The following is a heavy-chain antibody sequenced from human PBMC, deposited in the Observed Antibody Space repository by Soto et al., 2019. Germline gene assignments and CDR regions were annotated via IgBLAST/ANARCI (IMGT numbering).Heavy chain of an antibody. J-gene: IGHJ4*02. CDR2: IYYSGST. D-gene: IGHD2-2*01. CDR3: ARGVSIREQLPNPYYFDY. V-gene: IGHV4-31*03. CDR1: VGSISSGGYY. Sequence: QVQLQESGPGLVKPSQTLSLTCTVSVGSISSGGYYWSWIRQHPGKGLEWIGYIYYSGSTYYNPSRKSRVNISVDKSKNQFSPKLSSVTAADTAVYYCARGVSIREQLPNPYYFDYWGQGTLVTVSS.